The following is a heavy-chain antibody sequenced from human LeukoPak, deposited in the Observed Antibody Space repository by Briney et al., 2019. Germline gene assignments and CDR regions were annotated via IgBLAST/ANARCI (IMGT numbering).Heavy chain of an antibody. V-gene: IGHV1-18*01. Sequence: ASVKVPCKASGGTFSSYAISWVRQAPGQGLEWMGWISAYNGNTNYAQKLQGRVTMTTDTSTSTAYMELRSLRSDDTAVYYCAREGDGGPFDYWGQGTLVTVSS. CDR3: AREGDGGPFDY. J-gene: IGHJ4*02. D-gene: IGHD4-23*01. CDR2: ISAYNGNT. CDR1: GGTFSSYA.